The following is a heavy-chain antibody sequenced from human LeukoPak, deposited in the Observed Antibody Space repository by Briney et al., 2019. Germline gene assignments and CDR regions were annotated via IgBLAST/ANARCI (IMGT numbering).Heavy chain of an antibody. CDR2: ISAYNGNT. D-gene: IGHD6-19*01. CDR1: GYTFTSYG. V-gene: IGHV1-18*01. Sequence: ASVKVSCKASGYTFTSYGISWVRQAPGQGLEWMGWISAYNGNTNYAQKLQGRVTMTTDTSTSTAYMELRSLRSDDTAVYYCAKIGGKYRIAVAGIVDYWGQGTLVTVSS. J-gene: IGHJ4*02. CDR3: AKIGGKYRIAVAGIVDY.